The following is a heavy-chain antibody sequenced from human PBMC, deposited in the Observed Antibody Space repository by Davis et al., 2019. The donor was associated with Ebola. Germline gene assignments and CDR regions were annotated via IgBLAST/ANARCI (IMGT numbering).Heavy chain of an antibody. CDR1: GFAFASYS. Sequence: GGSLRLSCAASGFAFASYSMNWVRQAPGKGPEWVSGLWSGGLNTYYADSVKGRFTVSRVNSKNTLYLQMNSLRAEDTAVYYCAKESTGVTMVRGVEIGYWGQGTLVTVSS. CDR3: AKESTGVTMVRGVEIGY. J-gene: IGHJ4*02. V-gene: IGHV3-23*03. D-gene: IGHD3-10*01. CDR2: LWSGGLNT.